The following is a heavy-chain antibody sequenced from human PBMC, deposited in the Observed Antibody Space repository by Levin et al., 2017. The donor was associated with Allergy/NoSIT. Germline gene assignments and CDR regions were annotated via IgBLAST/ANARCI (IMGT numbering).Heavy chain of an antibody. CDR2: IYYSGST. CDR3: ARVKQQLAHEGIDY. D-gene: IGHD6-13*01. Sequence: PSETLSLTCTVSGGSISSYYWSWIRQPPGKGLEWIGYIYYSGSTNYNPSLKSRVTISVDTSKNQFSLKLSSVTAADTAVYYCARVKQQLAHEGIDYWGQGTLVTVSS. J-gene: IGHJ4*02. CDR1: GGSISSYY. V-gene: IGHV4-59*01.